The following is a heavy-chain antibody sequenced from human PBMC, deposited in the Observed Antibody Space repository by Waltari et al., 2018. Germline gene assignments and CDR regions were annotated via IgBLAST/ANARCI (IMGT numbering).Heavy chain of an antibody. CDR3: ATDLRGVWEWLHDY. CDR1: GYTFTDYY. D-gene: IGHD3-10*01. V-gene: IGHV1-69-2*01. Sequence: EVQLVQSGAEVKKPGATVKISSKASGYTFTDYYMHWVQQAPGKGLGWMGMGDPEDGETIYAEKFQGRVTITADTSTDTAYMELSSLRSEDTAVYYCATDLRGVWEWLHDYWGQGTLVTVSS. CDR2: GDPEDGET. J-gene: IGHJ4*02.